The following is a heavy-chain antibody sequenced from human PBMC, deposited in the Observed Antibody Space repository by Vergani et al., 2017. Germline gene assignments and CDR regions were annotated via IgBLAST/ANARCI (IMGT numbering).Heavy chain of an antibody. CDR1: GFTFSSYS. V-gene: IGHV3-21*01. CDR3: ARDPGGLERLELVLE. J-gene: IGHJ4*02. CDR2: ISSSSSYI. D-gene: IGHD1-1*01. Sequence: EVQLVEYGGGLVKPGGSLRLSCAASGFTFSSYSMNWVRQAPGKGLEWVSSISSSSSYIYYADSVKGRFTISRDNAKNSLYLQMNSLRAEDTAVYYCARDPGGLERLELVLEWGQGTLVTVSS.